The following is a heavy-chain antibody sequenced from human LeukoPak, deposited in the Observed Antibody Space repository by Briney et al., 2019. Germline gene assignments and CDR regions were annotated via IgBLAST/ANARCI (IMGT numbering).Heavy chain of an antibody. D-gene: IGHD6-25*01. CDR2: INPTSGDT. CDR1: GGTFSSYA. V-gene: IGHV1-46*01. Sequence: ASVKVSCKASGGTFSSYAISWVRQAPGQGLEWMGIINPTSGDTNYAQNFQGRVTMTRGMSTSTVYMELSSLRSEDTAVYYCARYGFSSVWQGGWHAFDIWGLGTMVTVSS. J-gene: IGHJ3*02. CDR3: ARYGFSSVWQGGWHAFDI.